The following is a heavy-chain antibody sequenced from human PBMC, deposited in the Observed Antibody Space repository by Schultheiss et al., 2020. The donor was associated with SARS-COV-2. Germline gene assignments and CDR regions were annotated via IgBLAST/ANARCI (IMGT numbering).Heavy chain of an antibody. CDR3: ARDLGIAVAGGMDV. V-gene: IGHV4-4*07. Sequence: TLSLTCTVSGGSISSYYWSWIRQPAGKGLEWIGRIYTSGSTNYNPSLKSRVTMSVDTSKNQFSLKLSSVTAADTAVYYCARDLGIAVAGGMDVWDQGTTVTVSS. D-gene: IGHD6-19*01. CDR2: IYTSGST. CDR1: GGSISSYY. J-gene: IGHJ6*02.